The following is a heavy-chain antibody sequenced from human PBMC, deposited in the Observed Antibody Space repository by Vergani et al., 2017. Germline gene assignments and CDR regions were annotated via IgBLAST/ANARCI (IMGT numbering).Heavy chain of an antibody. CDR3: ARPSIGYCSSTSCYKAYYGMDV. CDR1: GGSFSGYY. CDR2: INHSGST. D-gene: IGHD2-2*02. V-gene: IGHV4-34*01. Sequence: QVQLQQWGAGLLKPSETLSLTCAVYGGSFSGYYWSWIRQPPGKGLEWIGEINHSGSTNYNPSLKSRVTISGDTSKNQFSLKLSSVTAADTAVYYCARPSIGYCSSTSCYKAYYGMDVWGQGTTVTVSS. J-gene: IGHJ6*02.